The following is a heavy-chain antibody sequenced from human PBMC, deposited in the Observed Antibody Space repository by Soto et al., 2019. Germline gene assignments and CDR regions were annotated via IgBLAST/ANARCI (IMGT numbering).Heavy chain of an antibody. J-gene: IGHJ6*02. CDR3: AKLSAATTRYSALDV. V-gene: IGHV3-23*01. CDR1: GFTFSTYS. Sequence: GSLRLSCAASGFTFSTYSLTWVRQTPGKGLQWVATISTSGATTFYADSVKGRFAMSRDNSKNSLFLQMNTLRAEDTAIYYCAKLSAATTRYSALDVWGQGTSVTVSS. CDR2: ISTSGATT. D-gene: IGHD1-7*01.